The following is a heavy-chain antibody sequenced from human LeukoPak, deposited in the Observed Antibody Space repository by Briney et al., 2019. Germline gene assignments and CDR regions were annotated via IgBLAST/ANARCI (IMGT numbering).Heavy chain of an antibody. CDR1: GCTFSTFG. V-gene: IGHV1-69*13. CDR3: AREVYDFWSGYSIENYYYYMDV. D-gene: IGHD3-3*01. J-gene: IGHJ6*03. CDR2: IIPVFDTA. Sequence: ASVKVTCKASGCTFSTFGISGVRQAPGQGLEWMGGIIPVFDTANYAQKFHDRVTITADESTSTAYMELSSLRSEDTAVYYCAREVYDFWSGYSIENYYYYMDVWGKGTTVTVSS.